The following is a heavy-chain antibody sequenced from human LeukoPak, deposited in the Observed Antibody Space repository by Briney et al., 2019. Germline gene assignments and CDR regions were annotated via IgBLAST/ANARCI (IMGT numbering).Heavy chain of an antibody. V-gene: IGHV1-69*06. CDR3: ARCSPGDSSNFYAVLQY. Sequence: SVTVSCKASGGTFSSYAVSWVRLTPGQGLEWLGGIIPVFGTTTYAQKFQAKVTMTADRSTNTAYLEISSLTSDDTAVYYCARCSPGDSSNFYAVLQYWGQGTQVTVST. CDR2: IIPVFGTT. CDR1: GGTFSSYA. J-gene: IGHJ4*02. D-gene: IGHD3-22*01.